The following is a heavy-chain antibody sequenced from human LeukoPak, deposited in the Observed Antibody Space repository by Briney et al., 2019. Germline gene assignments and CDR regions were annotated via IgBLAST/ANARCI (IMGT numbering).Heavy chain of an antibody. J-gene: IGHJ4*02. D-gene: IGHD4-17*01. V-gene: IGHV1-18*01. CDR2: ISAYNGNT. CDR3: ARAVATVTIGGNFDY. Sequence: ASVKVSCTASGYTFTSYGISWVRQAPGQGLEWMGWISAYNGNTNYAQKLQGRVTITTDTSTSTAYMELRSLRSDDTAVYYCARAVATVTIGGNFDYWGQGTLVTVSS. CDR1: GYTFTSYG.